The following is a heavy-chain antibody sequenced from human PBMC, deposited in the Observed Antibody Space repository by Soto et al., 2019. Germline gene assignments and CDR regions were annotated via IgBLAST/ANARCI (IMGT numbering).Heavy chain of an antibody. V-gene: IGHV1-69*02. Sequence: SVKVSCKASGGTFSSYTISWVRQAPGQGLEWMGRIIPILGIANYAQKFQGRVTITADKSTSTAYMELSSLRSEDTAVYYCARGPYYYDSSGYYLRPNDAFDIWCQGTLVTVSS. CDR2: IIPILGIA. J-gene: IGHJ3*02. D-gene: IGHD3-22*01. CDR1: GGTFSSYT. CDR3: ARGPYYYDSSGYYLRPNDAFDI.